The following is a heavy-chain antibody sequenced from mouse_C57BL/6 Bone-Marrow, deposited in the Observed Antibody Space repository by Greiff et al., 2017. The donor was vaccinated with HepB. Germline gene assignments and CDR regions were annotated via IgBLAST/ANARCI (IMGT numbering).Heavy chain of an antibody. CDR1: GYTFTSYG. Sequence: QVQLQQSGAELPRPGASVKLSCKASGYTFTSYGISWVKQRTGQGLEWIGEIYPRSGNTYYNEKFKGKATLTADKSSSTAYMELRSLTSEDSAVYFCAVYDYDGDYAMDYWGQGTSVTVSS. J-gene: IGHJ4*01. V-gene: IGHV1-81*01. CDR2: IYPRSGNT. CDR3: AVYDYDGDYAMDY. D-gene: IGHD2-4*01.